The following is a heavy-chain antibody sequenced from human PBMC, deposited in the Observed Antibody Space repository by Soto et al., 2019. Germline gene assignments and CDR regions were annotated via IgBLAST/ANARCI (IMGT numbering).Heavy chain of an antibody. CDR1: GFTFSSYG. J-gene: IGHJ6*02. Sequence: QVQLVESGGGVARPGRSLRLTCAASGFTFSSYGMHWVRHTPGKGLEWVAGLSFDGITKHYADSVKGRFTMSRDNSKNTLWLQMNSLRAEDTAVYYCAKDGGWELLPANGMDVWGQGTAVTVSS. D-gene: IGHD1-26*01. CDR2: LSFDGITK. V-gene: IGHV3-30*18. CDR3: AKDGGWELLPANGMDV.